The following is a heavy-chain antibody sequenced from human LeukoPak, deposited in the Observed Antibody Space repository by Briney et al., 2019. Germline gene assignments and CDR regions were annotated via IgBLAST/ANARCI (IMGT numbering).Heavy chain of an antibody. J-gene: IGHJ5*02. V-gene: IGHV1-69*06. CDR3: ARGFKSFYGDYGRFDP. Sequence: SVKVSCKASGGTFSSYAISWVRQAPGQGLEWMGGIIPIFGTANYAQKFQGRVTITADKSTSTAYMELSSLRSEDTAVYYCARGFKSFYGDYGRFDPWGQGTLVTVSS. D-gene: IGHD4-17*01. CDR1: GGTFSSYA. CDR2: IIPIFGTA.